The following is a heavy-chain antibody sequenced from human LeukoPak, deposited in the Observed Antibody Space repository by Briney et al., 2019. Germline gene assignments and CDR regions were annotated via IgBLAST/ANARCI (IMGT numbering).Heavy chain of an antibody. V-gene: IGHV4-59*01. Sequence: SETLSLTCTVSGGSISSYYWSWIRQSPGKGLEWIGYIYDSGSSNYNPSLKSRVTMSVDTSKNQFSLKLSSATTADTAVYYCARGFCSGGSCYFDYWGQGTLVTVSS. CDR2: IYDSGSS. D-gene: IGHD2-15*01. J-gene: IGHJ4*02. CDR3: ARGFCSGGSCYFDY. CDR1: GGSISSYY.